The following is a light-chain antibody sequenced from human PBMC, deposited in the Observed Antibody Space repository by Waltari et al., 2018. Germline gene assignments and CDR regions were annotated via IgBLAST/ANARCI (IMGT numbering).Light chain of an antibody. V-gene: IGKV3-15*01. Sequence: EAVMTHSPPTLSVSPGDTASLCCRASQSVDSNLAWYQQKPGQAPKFLIFSASTRATGIPARFSGGGFGTEFTLTINSLQSEDFAVYYCLQYNDWPPLTFGGGTKVEMK. CDR2: SAS. CDR3: LQYNDWPPLT. J-gene: IGKJ4*01. CDR1: QSVDSN.